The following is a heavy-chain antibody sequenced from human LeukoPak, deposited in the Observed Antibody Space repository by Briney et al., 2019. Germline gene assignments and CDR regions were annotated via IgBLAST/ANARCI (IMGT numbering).Heavy chain of an antibody. Sequence: GGSLRLSCSASGFTFSTYAMHWVRQAPGKELEYVSGISSNGGTTYYADSVKGRFTISRDNSKNTLYLQMSSLRAEDTAVYYCVKDHDWGAFHIWGQGTMVTVSS. J-gene: IGHJ3*02. CDR3: VKDHDWGAFHI. CDR2: ISSNGGTT. V-gene: IGHV3-64D*06. CDR1: GFTFSTYA. D-gene: IGHD7-27*01.